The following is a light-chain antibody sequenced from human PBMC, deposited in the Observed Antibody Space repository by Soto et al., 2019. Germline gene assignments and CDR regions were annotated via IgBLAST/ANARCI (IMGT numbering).Light chain of an antibody. CDR1: QSVSSY. CDR3: QQRSNSSLC. CDR2: DAS. V-gene: IGKV3-11*01. J-gene: IGKJ4*01. Sequence: TRSQARRAWSACRSPWSSCQASQSVSSYLAWYQQKPGQAPRLLIYDASNRATGIPARFSGSGSGTDFHPTIGCGLAKAVEAYFCQQRSNSSLCFGGGTRV.